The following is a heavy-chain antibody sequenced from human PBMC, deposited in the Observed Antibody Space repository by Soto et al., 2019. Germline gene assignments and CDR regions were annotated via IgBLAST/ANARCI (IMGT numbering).Heavy chain of an antibody. CDR3: ARIRSDYVDTTWYYPFGMDV. V-gene: IGHV1-69*06. CDR2: IIPLFGTA. D-gene: IGHD3-16*01. J-gene: IGHJ6*02. Sequence: QVQLVQSGAEVKKPGSSVKVSCKISGGTFSSYVFSWVRQAPGQGLEWMGGIIPLFGTAVYAQKFQGRLTITADKFTFTAYMELNRLRSDDTAVYYCARIRSDYVDTTWYYPFGMDVWGQGTTVTVSS. CDR1: GGTFSSYV.